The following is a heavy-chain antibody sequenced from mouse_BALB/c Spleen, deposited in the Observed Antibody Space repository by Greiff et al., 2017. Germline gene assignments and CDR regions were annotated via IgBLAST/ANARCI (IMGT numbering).Heavy chain of an antibody. CDR1: GYAFSSYW. D-gene: IGHD2-3*01. V-gene: IGHV1-80*01. Sequence: VQLQQSGAELVRPGSSVKISCKASGYAFSSYWMNWVKQRPGQGLEWIGQIYPGDGDTNYNGKFKGKATLTADKSSSTAYMQLSSLTSEGSAVYFCARYGYYGTDWYFDVWGAGTTVTVSS. CDR2: IYPGDGDT. CDR3: ARYGYYGTDWYFDV. J-gene: IGHJ1*01.